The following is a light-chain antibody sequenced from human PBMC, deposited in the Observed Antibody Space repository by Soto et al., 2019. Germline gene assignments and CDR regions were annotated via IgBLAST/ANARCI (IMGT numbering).Light chain of an antibody. CDR1: QSVSNNY. J-gene: IGKJ5*01. CDR2: GAS. Sequence: EIVLTQSPGTLSLYPGERATLSCRASQSVSNNYLAWYQQKPGQAPRRLIYGASNRATGIPARFSGSGSGTDFTLTIDNLEPEDFAIYYCQQRSNWPPIPFGQGTRLEI. V-gene: IGKV3-11*01. CDR3: QQRSNWPPIP.